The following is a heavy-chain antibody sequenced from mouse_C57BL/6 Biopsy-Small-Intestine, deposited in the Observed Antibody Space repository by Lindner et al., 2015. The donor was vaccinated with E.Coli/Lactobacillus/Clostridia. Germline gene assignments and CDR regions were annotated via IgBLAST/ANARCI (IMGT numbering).Heavy chain of an antibody. Sequence: SVKVSCKASGYTFSDYFVHWVRQAPGQGLEWMGWINPNSGGSNCAQKFLDRVIMTRDTSIRTAYMEVSRLRSDDTAVYYCARNYRGYDYGSNDAFDIWGQGTMVTVSS. J-gene: IGHJ3*01. CDR1: GYTFSDYF. CDR2: INPNSGGS. CDR3: ARNYRGYDYGSNDAFDI. D-gene: IGHD2-2*01. V-gene: IGHV1-64*01.